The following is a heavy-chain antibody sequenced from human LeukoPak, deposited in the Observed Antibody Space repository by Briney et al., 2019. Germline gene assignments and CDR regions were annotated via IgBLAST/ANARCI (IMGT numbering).Heavy chain of an antibody. Sequence: SETLSLTCTVSGGSISSYYWSWIRQPPGKGLERIGYVYYSGSTNYNPSLKSRVTISVDTSKNQFSLKLSSVTAADTAVYYCASSDSSGYYYRDYYYMDVWGKGTTVTISS. CDR1: GGSISSYY. V-gene: IGHV4-59*01. CDR2: VYYSGST. J-gene: IGHJ6*03. CDR3: ASSDSSGYYYRDYYYMDV. D-gene: IGHD3-22*01.